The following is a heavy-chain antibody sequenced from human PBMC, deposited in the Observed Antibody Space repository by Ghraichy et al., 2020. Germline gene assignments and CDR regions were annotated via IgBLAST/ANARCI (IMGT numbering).Heavy chain of an antibody. CDR2: IDARGTT. J-gene: IGHJ5*02. CDR3: ARRRQGRSTPHYFDP. Sequence: SQTLSLTCAVSGGSSKTYYYAWLRQPPGGGLEWIGDIDARGTTYYNPSLQSRVTMSVDTAERQFALRVTSVTGADTAVYYCARRRQGRSTPHYFDPWGKGALVIVSA. CDR1: GGSSKTYY. D-gene: IGHD1-26*01. V-gene: IGHV4-34*01.